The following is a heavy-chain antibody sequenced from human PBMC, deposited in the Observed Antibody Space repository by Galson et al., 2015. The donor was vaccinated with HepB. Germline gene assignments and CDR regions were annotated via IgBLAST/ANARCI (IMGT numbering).Heavy chain of an antibody. Sequence: SVKVSCKASGGTFSSYAISWVRQAPGQGLEWMGGIIPIFGTANYAQKFQGRVTITADKSTSTAYMELSSLRSEDTAVYYCARGTHYYDSSGYYVVGNWFDPWGQGTLVTVSS. CDR1: GGTFSSYA. V-gene: IGHV1-69*06. CDR2: IIPIFGTA. J-gene: IGHJ5*02. CDR3: ARGTHYYDSSGYYVVGNWFDP. D-gene: IGHD3-22*01.